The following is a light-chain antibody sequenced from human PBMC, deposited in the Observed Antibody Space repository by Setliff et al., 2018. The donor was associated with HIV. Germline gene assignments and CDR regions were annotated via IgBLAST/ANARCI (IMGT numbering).Light chain of an antibody. CDR3: SSVTTTPTLV. CDR1: SSDVGSYNY. CDR2: EVS. Sequence: QSALTQPAAVSGSPGQSITISCTGTSSDVGSYNYVSWNQQHPGKAPNIMISEVSNRPSGVSTRFSGSKSDNTPSLTISGLQAEDAADYFCSSVTTTPTLVFGTGTKGTV. V-gene: IGLV2-14*01. J-gene: IGLJ1*01.